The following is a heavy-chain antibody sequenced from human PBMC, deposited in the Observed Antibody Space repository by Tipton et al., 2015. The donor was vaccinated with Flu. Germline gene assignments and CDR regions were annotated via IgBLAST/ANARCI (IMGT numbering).Heavy chain of an antibody. Sequence: SLRLSCAASGFTFSSYWMSWVRQAPGKGLEWVANIKQDGSEEYYVDSVKGRFTISRDNAKNSLYLQMNSLRAEDTAVYYWARYPMTTVVTRAFDNWGQGTVVTVSS. CDR2: IKQDGSEE. V-gene: IGHV3-7*01. D-gene: IGHD4-23*01. J-gene: IGHJ3*02. CDR1: GFTFSSYW. CDR3: ARYPMTTVVTRAFDN.